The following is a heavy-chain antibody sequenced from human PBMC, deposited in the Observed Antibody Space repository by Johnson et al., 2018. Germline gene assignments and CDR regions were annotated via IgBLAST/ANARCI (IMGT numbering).Heavy chain of an antibody. CDR2: IRYDGVNK. D-gene: IGHD3-22*01. CDR1: GFTFSSYG. Sequence: QVQLVQSGGGVVQPGRTLRLSCAASGFTFSSYGMHWVRPAPGKGLEWVAVIRYDGVNKYYADSVKGRFTITRENSKNPLYLQMNSLRAEHTAVYYCARDRFYYDTSGYLGSAFDIWGQGTMVTVSS. CDR3: ARDRFYYDTSGYLGSAFDI. V-gene: IGHV3-33*08. J-gene: IGHJ3*02.